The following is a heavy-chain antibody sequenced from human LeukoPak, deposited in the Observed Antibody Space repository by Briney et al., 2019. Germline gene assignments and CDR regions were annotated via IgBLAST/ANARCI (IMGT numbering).Heavy chain of an antibody. CDR1: GYTFTGYY. CDR2: INPNSGGT. V-gene: IGHV1-2*02. Sequence: ASVKVSCKASGYTFTGYYMHWVRQAPGQVLEWMGWINPNSGGTNYAQKFQGRVTMTRDTSISTAYMELSRLRSDDTAVYYCASRGSSSSWAYYYGMDVWGQGTTVTVSS. J-gene: IGHJ6*02. CDR3: ASRGSSSSWAYYYGMDV. D-gene: IGHD2-2*01.